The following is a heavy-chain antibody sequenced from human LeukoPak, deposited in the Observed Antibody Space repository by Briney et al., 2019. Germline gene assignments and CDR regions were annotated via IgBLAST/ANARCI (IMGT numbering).Heavy chain of an antibody. Sequence: ARSLRLSCAASGFTFSSYAMHWVRQAPGKGLEWVGGISYEGSKKYYADSVKGRFTISRENSKNPMYLQMNSLRAEDTAAYYCAGREPTTVTNWAFDIWGQATMVTVPS. D-gene: IGHD4-17*01. CDR3: AGREPTTVTNWAFDI. CDR1: GFTFSSYA. J-gene: IGHJ3*02. CDR2: ISYEGSKK. V-gene: IGHV3-30*04.